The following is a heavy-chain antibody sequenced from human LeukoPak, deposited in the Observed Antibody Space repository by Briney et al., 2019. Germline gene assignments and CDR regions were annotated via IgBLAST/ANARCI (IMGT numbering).Heavy chain of an antibody. J-gene: IGHJ4*02. CDR3: AKIYRYDSSGYYYFDY. D-gene: IGHD3-22*01. CDR1: GSTFSSCA. CDR2: ISDSGGTT. Sequence: GESLRLSCVASGSTFSSCAMSWVRQAPGKELEWVSTISDSGGTTYYADSVKGRFTISRDNSKNTLYLQMNSLRAEDTAVYYCAKIYRYDSSGYYYFDYWGQETLVTVSS. V-gene: IGHV3-23*01.